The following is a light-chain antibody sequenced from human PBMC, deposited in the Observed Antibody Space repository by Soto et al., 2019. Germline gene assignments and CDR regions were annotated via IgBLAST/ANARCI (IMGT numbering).Light chain of an antibody. Sequence: EIVLTQSPATLSLSPGERATLSCRASQSVSSYLAWFQHKPGQAPRLLIYDASSRATGIPARFSGSGSGTDYTLTIDTLEPEDSAVYYCQQRSNWTPDTFGQGTKLQIK. CDR1: QSVSSY. J-gene: IGKJ2*01. CDR2: DAS. CDR3: QQRSNWTPDT. V-gene: IGKV3-11*01.